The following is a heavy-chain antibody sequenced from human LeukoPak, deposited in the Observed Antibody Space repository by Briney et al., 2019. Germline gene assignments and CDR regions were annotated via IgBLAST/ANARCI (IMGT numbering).Heavy chain of an antibody. V-gene: IGHV4-61*02. Sequence: SETLSLTCTVSGGSISSGSYYWSWIRQPAGKGLEWIGRIYTSGSTNYNPSLKSRVTISVDTSKNQFSLKLSSVTAADTAVYYCVRDDYTSINYWGQGTLVTVSS. CDR1: GGSISSGSYY. CDR2: IYTSGST. J-gene: IGHJ4*02. D-gene: IGHD4-11*01. CDR3: VRDDYTSINY.